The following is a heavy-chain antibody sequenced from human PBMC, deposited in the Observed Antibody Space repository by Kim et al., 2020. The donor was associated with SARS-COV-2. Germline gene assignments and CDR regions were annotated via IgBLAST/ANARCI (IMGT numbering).Heavy chain of an antibody. CDR2: GST. CDR3: ARVQQLPDY. D-gene: IGHD6-13*01. Sequence: GSTYYNPSLKSRVTISVDTSKNQFSLKLSSVTAADTAVYYCARVQQLPDYWGQGTLVTVSS. V-gene: IGHV4-39*07. J-gene: IGHJ4*02.